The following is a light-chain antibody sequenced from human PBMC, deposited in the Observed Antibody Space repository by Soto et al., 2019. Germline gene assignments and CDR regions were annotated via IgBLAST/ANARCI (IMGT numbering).Light chain of an antibody. J-gene: IGLJ2*01. Sequence: QSVLTQPPSVSAAPGQKVTISCSGSSSNIGNNYVSWYRQLPGTAPKLLIYANNKRPSGIPDRFSGSNSGTSATLGITGLQTGDEADYYCGTWDSSLSAVVFGGGTQLTVL. CDR1: SSNIGNNY. CDR3: GTWDSSLSAVV. V-gene: IGLV1-51*01. CDR2: ANN.